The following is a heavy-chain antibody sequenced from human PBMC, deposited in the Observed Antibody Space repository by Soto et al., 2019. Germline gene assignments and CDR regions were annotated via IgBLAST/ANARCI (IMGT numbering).Heavy chain of an antibody. V-gene: IGHV4-39*01. J-gene: IGHJ4*02. D-gene: IGHD3-10*01. Sequence: QLQLQESGPGLVKPSETLSLTCTVSGGSISSSSYYWGWIRQPPGKGLEWIGSIYYSGSTYYNPSLKSRVPISVDTSKNQFSLKLSSVTAADTAVYYCARRGITMVRGVPLDYWGQGTLVTVSS. CDR3: ARRGITMVRGVPLDY. CDR2: IYYSGST. CDR1: GGSISSSSYY.